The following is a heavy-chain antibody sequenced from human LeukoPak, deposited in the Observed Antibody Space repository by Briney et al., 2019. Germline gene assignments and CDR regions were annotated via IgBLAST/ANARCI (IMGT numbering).Heavy chain of an antibody. Sequence: SGTLSLTCTVSGGSISSYYWSWIRQPPGKGLEWIGYIYYSGSTNYNPSLKSRVTISVDTSKNQFSLKLSSVTAADTAVYYCARDRVLFDYWGQGTLVTVSS. CDR3: ARDRVLFDY. J-gene: IGHJ4*02. CDR1: GGSISSYY. D-gene: IGHD2/OR15-2a*01. CDR2: IYYSGST. V-gene: IGHV4-59*01.